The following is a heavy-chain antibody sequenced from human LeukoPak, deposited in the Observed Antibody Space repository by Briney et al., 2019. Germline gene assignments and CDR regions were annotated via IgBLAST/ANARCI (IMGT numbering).Heavy chain of an antibody. J-gene: IGHJ4*02. CDR1: GFTFSSYT. V-gene: IGHV3-23*01. D-gene: IGHD3-10*01. CDR3: AKAIPTMVRAASYYFDF. CDR2: ISDPHSGSQT. Sequence: GGSLRLSCAASGFTFSSYTMNWVRQALGQGLEWVSTISDPHSGSQTHYADSVKGRFTISRDNSKNTLYLQMNSLRAEDTAIYYCAKAIPTMVRAASYYFDFWGQGTLVTVSS.